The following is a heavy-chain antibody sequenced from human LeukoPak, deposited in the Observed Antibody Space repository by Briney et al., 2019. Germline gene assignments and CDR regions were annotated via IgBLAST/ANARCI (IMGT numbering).Heavy chain of an antibody. J-gene: IGHJ4*02. CDR2: ISSNGGST. D-gene: IGHD1-26*01. Sequence: PGGSLRLSCAASGFTFSSYAMYWVRQAPGKGLEYVSAISSNGGSTYYANSVKGRFTISRDNSKNTLYLQMGSLRAEDMAVYYCARVRLSGSYFFDYWGQGTLVTVSS. CDR3: ARVRLSGSYFFDY. CDR1: GFTFSSYA. V-gene: IGHV3-64*01.